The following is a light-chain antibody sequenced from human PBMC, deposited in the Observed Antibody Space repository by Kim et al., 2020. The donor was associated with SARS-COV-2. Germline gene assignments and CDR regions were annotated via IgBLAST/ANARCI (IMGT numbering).Light chain of an antibody. CDR1: QSIGGW. CDR2: DAS. J-gene: IGKJ5*01. CDR3: QHHSTYPIT. V-gene: IGKV1-5*01. Sequence: IQLTQSPSTLSASVGDRVTITCRASQSIGGWLAWYQQKPGKAPKLLIHDASSVESGVPSRFSGSGSETEFTLTISSLQPDDVATYYCQHHSTYPITFGQGTRLEIK.